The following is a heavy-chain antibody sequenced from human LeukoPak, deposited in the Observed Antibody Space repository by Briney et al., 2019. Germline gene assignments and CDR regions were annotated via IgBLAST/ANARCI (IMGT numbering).Heavy chain of an antibody. CDR1: GGSISSGSYY. D-gene: IGHD1-26*01. CDR2: IYTSGST. V-gene: IGHV4-61*02. Sequence: SETLSLTCTVSGGSISSGSYYWSWIRQPAGKGLEWIGRIYTSGSTNYNPSLKSRVTISVDTSKNQFSLKLSSVTAADTAVYYCARDWEGGLYYMDVWGKGTTVTISS. J-gene: IGHJ6*03. CDR3: ARDWEGGLYYMDV.